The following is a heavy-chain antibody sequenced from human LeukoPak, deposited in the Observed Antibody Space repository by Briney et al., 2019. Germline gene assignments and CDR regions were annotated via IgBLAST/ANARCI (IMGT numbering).Heavy chain of an antibody. CDR1: GFTFSNYG. CDR2: ISVSGGDT. Sequence: GGSLRLSRAASGFTFSNYGLSWVRQAPGKGLEWVSSISVSGGDTFYADSVKGRFTISRDNSKNTLYLQMNSLRAEDTALYYCAKDGGDYINYSDYWGQGTLVTISS. D-gene: IGHD4-17*01. J-gene: IGHJ4*02. V-gene: IGHV3-23*01. CDR3: AKDGGDYINYSDY.